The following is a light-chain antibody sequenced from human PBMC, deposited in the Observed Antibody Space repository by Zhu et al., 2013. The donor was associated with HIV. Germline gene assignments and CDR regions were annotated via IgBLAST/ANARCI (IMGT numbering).Light chain of an antibody. CDR2: GTS. V-gene: IGKV3-20*01. CDR3: QSYDNSAALT. J-gene: IGKJ4*01. Sequence: EIXLTQSPVTLSLSPGERAILSCRASRTIDDTFLAWYQQRPGQPPRLLIYGTSQRATGIPDRFSGSGSGPDFTLTISRLEPEDFALYFCQSYDNSAALTFGAGTEVEI. CDR1: RTIDDTF.